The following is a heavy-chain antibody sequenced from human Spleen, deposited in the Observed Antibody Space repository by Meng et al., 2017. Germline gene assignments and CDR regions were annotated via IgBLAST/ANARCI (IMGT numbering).Heavy chain of an antibody. V-gene: IGHV3-23*01. CDR2: ISGSGGST. J-gene: IGHJ4*02. D-gene: IGHD3-22*01. CDR1: GFVFSNYA. CDR3: AKGVTYYYDSSGSYPTYFDY. Sequence: GESLKISCVASGFVFSNYAMSWVRQVPGKGLEWVSGISGSGGSTYYADSVKGRFTISRDNPKNTLYLQMNTLRAEDRALYYCAKGVTYYYDSSGSYPTYFDYWGQGTLVTVSS.